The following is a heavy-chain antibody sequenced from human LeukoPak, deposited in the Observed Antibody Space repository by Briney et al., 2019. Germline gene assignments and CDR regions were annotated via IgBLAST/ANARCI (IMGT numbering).Heavy chain of an antibody. CDR1: GFTYSSYW. D-gene: IGHD5/OR15-5a*01. CDR3: ARVRVSEDGFEY. Sequence: PGGSLRLSCAASGFTYSSYWMSWVRQAPGKGLEWVANINQDGSETYYVDSVGGRFTISRDNAKNSLYLQMNSLRAEDTAVCYCARVRVSEDGFEYWGQGTLVTVSS. V-gene: IGHV3-7*01. CDR2: INQDGSET. J-gene: IGHJ4*02.